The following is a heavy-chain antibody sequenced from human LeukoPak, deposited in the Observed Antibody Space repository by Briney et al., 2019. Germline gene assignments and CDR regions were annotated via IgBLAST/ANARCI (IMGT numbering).Heavy chain of an antibody. D-gene: IGHD3-22*01. J-gene: IGHJ6*02. CDR1: GYTFTSYG. CDR2: ISAYNGNT. V-gene: IGHV1-18*01. Sequence: ASVKVSCKASGYTFTSYGISWVRQAPGQGLEWMEWISAYNGNTNYAQKLQGRVTMTTDTSTSTAYMELRSLRSDDTAVYYCARVVVSYYDSSGLYYYYGMDVWGQGTTVTVSS. CDR3: ARVVVSYYDSSGLYYYYGMDV.